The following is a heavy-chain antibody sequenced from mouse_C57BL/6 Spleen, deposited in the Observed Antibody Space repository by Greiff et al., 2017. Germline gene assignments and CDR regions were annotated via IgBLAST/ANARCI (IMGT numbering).Heavy chain of an antibody. Sequence: QVQLKESGAELVRPGASVTLSCKASGYTFTDYEMHWVKQTPVHGLEWIGAIDPETGGTAYNQKFKGKAILTADKSSSTAYMELRSLTSEDSAVYYCTRFDGNQYYFDYWGQGTTLTVSS. J-gene: IGHJ2*01. CDR2: IDPETGGT. CDR3: TRFDGNQYYFDY. D-gene: IGHD2-1*01. CDR1: GYTFTDYE. V-gene: IGHV1-15*01.